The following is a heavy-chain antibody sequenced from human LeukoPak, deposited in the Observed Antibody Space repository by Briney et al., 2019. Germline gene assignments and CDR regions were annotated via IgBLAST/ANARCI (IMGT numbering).Heavy chain of an antibody. CDR1: GGSISSSSYY. CDR2: IYYSGST. CDR3: ARRIAAAGYVDWFDP. D-gene: IGHD6-13*01. J-gene: IGHJ5*02. Sequence: ASETLSLTCTVSGGSISSSSYYWGWIRQPPGKGLEWIGSIYYSGSTYYDPSLKNRVTISVDTTKNQFSLKLSSVTAADTAVYYCARRIAAAGYVDWFDPWGQGTLVTVSS. V-gene: IGHV4-39*01.